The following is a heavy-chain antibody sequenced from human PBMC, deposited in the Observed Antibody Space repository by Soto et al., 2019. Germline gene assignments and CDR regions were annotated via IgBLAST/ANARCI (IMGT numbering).Heavy chain of an antibody. V-gene: IGHV4-61*01. CDR3: ARDQGGGATSNYYYGMDV. D-gene: IGHD1-26*01. CDR2: IYYSGST. J-gene: IGHJ6*02. Sequence: SETLSLTCTVSGGSVSSGSYYWSWIRQPPGKGLEWIGYIYYSGSTNYNPSLKSRVTISVDTSKNQFSLKLSSVTAADTALYYCARDQGGGATSNYYYGMDVWGQGTTVTVSS. CDR1: GGSVSSGSYY.